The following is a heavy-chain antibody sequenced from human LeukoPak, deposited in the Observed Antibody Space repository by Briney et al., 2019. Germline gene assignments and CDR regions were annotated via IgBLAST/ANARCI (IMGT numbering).Heavy chain of an antibody. CDR1: GFTFTSSA. CDR2: IVVGSGNT. J-gene: IGHJ4*02. Sequence: ASVKVSCKASGFTFTSSAMQWARQARGQRLEWIGWIVVGSGNTNYAQKFQERVTITRDMSTSTAYMELSSLRSEDTAVYYCAAVGYRLQYYFDYWGQGTLVTVSS. D-gene: IGHD4-11*01. V-gene: IGHV1-58*02. CDR3: AAVGYRLQYYFDY.